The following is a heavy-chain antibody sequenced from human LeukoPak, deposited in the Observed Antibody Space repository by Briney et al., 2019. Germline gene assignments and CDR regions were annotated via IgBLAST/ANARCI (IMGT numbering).Heavy chain of an antibody. CDR2: INPSGGSA. CDR1: GYTFTNYF. D-gene: IGHD2-21*02. Sequence: GASVKVSCKASGYTFTNYFVYWVRQAPGQGLEWTGIINPSGGSASYTHKFQGRVTMTRDTSTSTVYMELSSLRSEDTAVYYCARFNCGGDCYTDYWGQGTQVTVSS. J-gene: IGHJ4*02. CDR3: ARFNCGGDCYTDY. V-gene: IGHV1-46*01.